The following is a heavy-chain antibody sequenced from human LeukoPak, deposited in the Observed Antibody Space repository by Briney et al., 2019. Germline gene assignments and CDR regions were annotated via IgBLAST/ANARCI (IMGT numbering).Heavy chain of an antibody. CDR1: GLSIITYY. CDR3: ARVGPWCFDL. V-gene: IGHV4-59*01. CDR2: VDYSGST. Sequence: TLSLTCSVSGLSIITYYWSWIRHPPGKGLEWIGYVDYSGSTNYSPSPKSRATISAETSKNQFSLKLSSVTAADTAVYYCARVGPWCFDLWGRGTLVTVSS. J-gene: IGHJ2*01.